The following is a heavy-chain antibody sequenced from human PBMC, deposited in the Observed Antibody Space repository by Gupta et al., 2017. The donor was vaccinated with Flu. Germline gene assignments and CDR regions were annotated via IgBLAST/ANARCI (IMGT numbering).Heavy chain of an antibody. V-gene: IGHV3-15*01. CDR2: MKSKTDGGTT. CDR1: GFTFSNAW. CDR3: TTDVPSLLWFGESGAFDI. Sequence: EVQLVESGGGLVKPGGSLRLSCAASGFTFSNAWMSWVRQAPGKGLEWVGRMKSKTDGGTTDYAAPVKGRFTISRDDSKNTLYLQMNSLKTEDTAVYYCTTDVPSLLWFGESGAFDIWGQGTMVTVSS. D-gene: IGHD3-10*01. J-gene: IGHJ3*02.